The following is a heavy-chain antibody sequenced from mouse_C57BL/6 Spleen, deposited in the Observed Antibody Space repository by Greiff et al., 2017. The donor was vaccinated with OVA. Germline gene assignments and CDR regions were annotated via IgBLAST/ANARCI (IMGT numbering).Heavy chain of an antibody. V-gene: IGHV1-64*01. CDR3: ARARPASRYFDV. CDR1: GYTFTSYW. Sequence: VQLQQPGAELVKPGASVKLSCKASGYTFTSYWMHWVKQRPGQGLEWIGMIHPNSGSTNYNEKFKSKATLTVDKSSSTAYMQLSSLTSEDSAVYYCARARPASRYFDVWGTGTTVTVSS. J-gene: IGHJ1*03. D-gene: IGHD6-1*01. CDR2: IHPNSGST.